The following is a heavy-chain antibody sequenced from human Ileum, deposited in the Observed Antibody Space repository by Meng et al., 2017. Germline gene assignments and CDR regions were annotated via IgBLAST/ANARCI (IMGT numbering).Heavy chain of an antibody. CDR3: SRGPFTTGWAYNWYDP. CDR2: ITADGTVM. CDR1: GFTFRDHE. J-gene: IGHJ5*02. Sequence: GESLKISCVASGFTFRDHEMTWVRQAPGRGLEWISYITADGTVMYYADSVRGRFTVSRDNAKNSLYLQMNSLRAEDTAIYYCSRGPFTTGWAYNWYDPWGQGTLVTVSS. V-gene: IGHV3-48*03. D-gene: IGHD6-19*01.